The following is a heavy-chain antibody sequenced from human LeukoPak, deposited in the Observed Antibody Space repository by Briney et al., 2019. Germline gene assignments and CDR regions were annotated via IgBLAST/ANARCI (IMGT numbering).Heavy chain of an antibody. CDR2: IGTAGDT. V-gene: IGHV3-13*01. Sequence: GGSLRLSCAASGFTFSSYDMHWVRQATGKGLEWVSAIGTAGDTYYPGSVKGRFAISRENAKNSLYLQMNSLRAGDTAVYYCARGPYGSGSYHTQAAFDIWGQGTMVTVSS. CDR3: ARGPYGSGSYHTQAAFDI. J-gene: IGHJ3*02. D-gene: IGHD3-10*01. CDR1: GFTFSSYD.